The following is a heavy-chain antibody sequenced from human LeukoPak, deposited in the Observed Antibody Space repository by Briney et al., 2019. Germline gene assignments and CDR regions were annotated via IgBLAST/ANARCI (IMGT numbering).Heavy chain of an antibody. CDR2: MNPNSGNT. Sequence: ASVKASCKASGYTFTSYDINWVRQATGQGLEWMGWMNPNSGNTGYAQKFQGRVTMTRNTSISTAYMELSSLRSEDTAVYYCARGRKQQLARGDYWGQGTLVTVSS. D-gene: IGHD6-13*01. J-gene: IGHJ4*02. CDR1: GYTFTSYD. CDR3: ARGRKQQLARGDY. V-gene: IGHV1-8*01.